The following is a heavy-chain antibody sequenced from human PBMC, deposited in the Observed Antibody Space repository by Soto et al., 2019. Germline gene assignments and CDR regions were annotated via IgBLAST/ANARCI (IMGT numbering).Heavy chain of an antibody. J-gene: IGHJ3*02. CDR3: ALNYYDSSGPGAFDI. CDR1: GVTVGSTY. Sequence: GGSLRLSCAASGVTVGSTYISWVRQAPGKGLEWVSVIYSGGSTYYADSVKGRFTISRDNSKNTLYLQMNSLRAEDTAVYYCALNYYDSSGPGAFDIWGQGTMVTVSS. V-gene: IGHV3-53*01. D-gene: IGHD3-22*01. CDR2: IYSGGST.